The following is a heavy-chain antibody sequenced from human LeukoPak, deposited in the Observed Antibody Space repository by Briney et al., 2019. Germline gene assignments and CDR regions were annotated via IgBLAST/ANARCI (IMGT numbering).Heavy chain of an antibody. J-gene: IGHJ4*02. CDR2: ISGSGGST. V-gene: IGHV3-23*01. Sequence: GSLRLSCAASEFTFSSHAMSWVRQAPGKGLEWVSAISGSGGSTYYADSVRGRFTISRDNPKNTLYLQMNSLRAEDTAVYYCAKDRDSSGYYDYWGQGTLVTVSS. D-gene: IGHD3-22*01. CDR1: EFTFSSHA. CDR3: AKDRDSSGYYDY.